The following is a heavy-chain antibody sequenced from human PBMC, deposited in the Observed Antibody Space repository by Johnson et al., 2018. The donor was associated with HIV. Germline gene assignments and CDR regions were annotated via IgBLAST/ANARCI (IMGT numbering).Heavy chain of an antibody. J-gene: IGHJ3*02. CDR2: IYSCGST. CDR3: ARGEGSGWHLAGAFDI. V-gene: IGHV3-66*02. Sequence: VQLVESGGGLVQPGGSLRLSCAASGFTVSSNYMSWVRQAPGKGLEWVSVIYSCGSTYYADSVKGRFTISRDNSKNTLYLQMNSLRAEDTAVYYCARGEGSGWHLAGAFDIWGQGTMVTVSS. CDR1: GFTVSSNY. D-gene: IGHD6-19*01.